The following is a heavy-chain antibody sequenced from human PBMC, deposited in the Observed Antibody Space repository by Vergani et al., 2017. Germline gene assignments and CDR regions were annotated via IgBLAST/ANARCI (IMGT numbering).Heavy chain of an antibody. V-gene: IGHV4-61*02. Sequence: QVQLQESGPGLVKPSQTLSLTCTVSGGSISSGSYYWSWIRHPAGKGLEWIGRIYTSGSTNYNPSLKSRVPISVDTSKNQFSLKLSSVTAAVTAVYYCARAAITMVRGVIIHFDYWGQGTLVTVSS. CDR2: IYTSGST. CDR1: GGSISSGSYY. D-gene: IGHD3-10*01. CDR3: ARAAITMVRGVIIHFDY. J-gene: IGHJ4*02.